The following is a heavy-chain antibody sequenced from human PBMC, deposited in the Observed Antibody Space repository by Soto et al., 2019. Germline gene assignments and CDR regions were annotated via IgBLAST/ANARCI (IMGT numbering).Heavy chain of an antibody. J-gene: IGHJ4*02. D-gene: IGHD6-19*01. Sequence: PGGSLRLSCTASGFTFNNYVMSWVRQAPGKGLEWVSTISAGGGSTYYADSVKGRFTISRDNSKNTLYLQMNSLRAEDTAVYYCAKDSIGYSSGYPGHFDYWGQGTLVTVSS. CDR3: AKDSIGYSSGYPGHFDY. V-gene: IGHV3-23*01. CDR2: ISAGGGST. CDR1: GFTFNNYV.